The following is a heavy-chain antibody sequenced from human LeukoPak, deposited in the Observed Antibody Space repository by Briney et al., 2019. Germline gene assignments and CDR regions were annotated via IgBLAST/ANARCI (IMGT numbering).Heavy chain of an antibody. CDR2: ISYDGSNK. D-gene: IGHD4-17*01. V-gene: IGHV3-30*18. J-gene: IGHJ6*02. CDR1: GFTFSSYG. Sequence: GGSLRLSCAASGFTFSSYGMHWVRQAPGKGLEWVAVISYDGSNKYYADSVKGRFAISRDNSKNTLYLQMNSLRAEDTAVYYCAKELNGAYYYYGMDVWGQGTTVTVSS. CDR3: AKELNGAYYYYGMDV.